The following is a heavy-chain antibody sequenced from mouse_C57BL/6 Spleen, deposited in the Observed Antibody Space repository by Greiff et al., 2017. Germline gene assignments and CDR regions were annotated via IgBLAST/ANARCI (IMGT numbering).Heavy chain of an antibody. V-gene: IGHV2-5*01. Sequence: QVQLKESGPGLVQPSQSLSITCTVSGFSLTSYGVHWVRQSPGKGLEWLGVIWRGGSTDYNAAFMSSLSITTDNSKSHVFFKMNSLQADDTAIYYCSKKDYGSSYDAMDYWGQGTSVTVSS. CDR2: IWRGGST. J-gene: IGHJ4*01. CDR1: GFSLTSYG. D-gene: IGHD1-1*01. CDR3: SKKDYGSSYDAMDY.